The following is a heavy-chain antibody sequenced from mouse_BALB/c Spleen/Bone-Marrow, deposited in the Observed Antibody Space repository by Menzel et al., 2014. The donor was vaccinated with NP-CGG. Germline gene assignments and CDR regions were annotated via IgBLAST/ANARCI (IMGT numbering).Heavy chain of an antibody. CDR1: GFTFSSFG. J-gene: IGHJ4*01. V-gene: IGHV5-17*02. D-gene: IGHD2-4*01. CDR3: TRKGALITHYYAMDY. Sequence: VQLKDSGGGLVQPGGSRKLSCAASGFTFSSFGMHWVRQAPEKGLEWVAYISSSSSTIYYADTVKGRFTISRDNPKNTLFLQMTSLRSEDTAMYYCTRKGALITHYYAMDYWGQGTSVTVSS. CDR2: ISSSSSTI.